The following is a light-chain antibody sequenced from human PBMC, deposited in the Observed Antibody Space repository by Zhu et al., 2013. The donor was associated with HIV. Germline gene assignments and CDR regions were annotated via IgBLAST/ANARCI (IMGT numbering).Light chain of an antibody. CDR2: DAS. J-gene: IGKJ3*01. CDR3: QHRSNWPLFA. CDR1: QSVNNY. V-gene: IGKV3-11*01. Sequence: EIVLTQSPGTLSLSPGERATLSCRASQSVNNYLAWYQQKPGQPPRLLIYDASNRATGVPARFSGSGSGTDFTLTISSLEPEDFAVYYCQHRSNWPLFAFGPGTKVDIK.